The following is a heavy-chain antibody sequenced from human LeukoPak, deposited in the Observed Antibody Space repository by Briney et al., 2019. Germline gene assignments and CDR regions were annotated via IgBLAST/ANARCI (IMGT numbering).Heavy chain of an antibody. Sequence: ASVKVSCKASGYTFTSCDFNWVRHPTGQGLERMGWVNPNSGNTGYAQKFQGRVTITRNTSISTAYIELSSLRSEDTAVYYCARGKLTTATTRGDYYYYYGMDVWGQGTTVTVSS. J-gene: IGHJ6*02. CDR3: ARGKLTTATTRGDYYYYYGMDV. CDR2: VNPNSGNT. CDR1: GYTFTSCD. V-gene: IGHV1-8*01. D-gene: IGHD4-11*01.